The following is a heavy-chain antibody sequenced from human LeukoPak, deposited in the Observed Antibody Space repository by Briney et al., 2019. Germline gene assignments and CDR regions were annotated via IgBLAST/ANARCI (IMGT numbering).Heavy chain of an antibody. CDR2: ISHSGGI. V-gene: IGHV4-34*01. Sequence: TSETLSLTCAVYGGSFREYYWNWIRQSPGEGLEWIGEISHSGGIKYNPSLKSRVTMSPDTSKNQFSLKLRSVTAADTAIYYCATSFVTRGIISAYWGQGTPVTVSS. CDR3: ATSFVTRGIISAY. D-gene: IGHD3-10*01. J-gene: IGHJ4*02. CDR1: GGSFREYY.